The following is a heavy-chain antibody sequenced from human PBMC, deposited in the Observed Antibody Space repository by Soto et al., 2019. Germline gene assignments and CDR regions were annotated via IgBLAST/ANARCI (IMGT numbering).Heavy chain of an antibody. CDR3: ARLTHNSGSNLILGSYFDY. Sequence: SETLSLTCTVSGGSISSSSYYWGWIRQPPGKGLEWIGSIYYSGSTYYNPSLQSRVTISVDTSKNQFSLKLSSVTAADTAVYYCARLTHNSGSNLILGSYFDYWGQGTLVTVSS. CDR1: GGSISSSSYY. V-gene: IGHV4-39*01. J-gene: IGHJ4*02. CDR2: IYYSGST. D-gene: IGHD1-26*01.